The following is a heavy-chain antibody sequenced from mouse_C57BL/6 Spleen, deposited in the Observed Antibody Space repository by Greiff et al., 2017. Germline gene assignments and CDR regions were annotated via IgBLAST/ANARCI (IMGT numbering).Heavy chain of an antibody. Sequence: VQLQQSGAELARPGASVKLSCKASGYTFTSYGISWVKQRTGQGLEWIGEIYPSSGNTYYNEKFKGKATLTADKSSSTAYMELRSLTSEDSAVYFCARAEDYSNYVGYFDVWGTGTTVTVSS. J-gene: IGHJ1*03. CDR3: ARAEDYSNYVGYFDV. CDR2: IYPSSGNT. V-gene: IGHV1-81*01. D-gene: IGHD2-5*01. CDR1: GYTFTSYG.